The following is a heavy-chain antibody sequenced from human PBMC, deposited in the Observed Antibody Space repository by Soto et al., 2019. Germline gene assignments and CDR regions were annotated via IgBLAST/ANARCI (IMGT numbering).Heavy chain of an antibody. Sequence: QGQLVQSGAEVKKPGSSVKVSCTASEGTFSAYTINWVRQAPGQRLEWMARIIPKHGTATYAEKFQGRAATHADRSTNPAYFELRRLRSDYTAVYYCARHVLLPSSKFSYIVVWGKGNTVTVPS. V-gene: IGHV1-69*08. D-gene: IGHD3-3*02. J-gene: IGHJ6*03. CDR1: EGTFSAYT. CDR3: ARHVLLPSSKFSYIVV. CDR2: IIPKHGTA.